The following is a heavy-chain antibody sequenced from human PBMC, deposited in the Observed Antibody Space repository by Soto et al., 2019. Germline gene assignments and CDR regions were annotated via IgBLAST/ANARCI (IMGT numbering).Heavy chain of an antibody. CDR2: IIPILGIA. D-gene: IGHD3-3*01. J-gene: IGHJ5*02. V-gene: IGHV1-69*04. CDR3: ARDHNQFLEWLSTTYSWFDP. CDR1: GGTFSSYT. Sequence: SVKVSCKASGGTFSSYTISWVRQAPGQGLEWMGRIIPILGIANYAQKFQGRVTITADKSTSTAYMELSSLRSEDTAVYYCARDHNQFLEWLSTTYSWFDPWGQGTLVTVSS.